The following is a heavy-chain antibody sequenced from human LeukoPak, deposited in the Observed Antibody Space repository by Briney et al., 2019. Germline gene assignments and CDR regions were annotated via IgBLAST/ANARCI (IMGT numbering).Heavy chain of an antibody. CDR2: INHSGST. D-gene: IGHD2/OR15-2a*01. Sequence: SETLSLTCAVYGGSFSGYYWSWIRQPPGKGLEWIGEINHSGSTNYNPSLKSRVTISVDTSKNQFSLKLSSVTAADTAVYYCASFSGLVFDYWGQGTLVTVSS. CDR3: ASFSGLVFDY. CDR1: GGSFSGYY. V-gene: IGHV4-34*01. J-gene: IGHJ4*02.